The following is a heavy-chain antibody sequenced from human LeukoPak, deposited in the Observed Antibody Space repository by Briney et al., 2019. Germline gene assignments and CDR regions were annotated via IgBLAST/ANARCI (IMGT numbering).Heavy chain of an antibody. CDR1: GITFSSYG. Sequence: GRSLRRSCAASGITFSSYGMHWVRQAPGKGLEWVAVIWYDGSNKYYADSVKGRFTISRDNSKNTLYLQMNSLRAEDTAVYYCARDSKAKLDYWGQGTLVTVSS. CDR2: IWYDGSNK. V-gene: IGHV3-33*01. J-gene: IGHJ4*02. CDR3: ARDSKAKLDY.